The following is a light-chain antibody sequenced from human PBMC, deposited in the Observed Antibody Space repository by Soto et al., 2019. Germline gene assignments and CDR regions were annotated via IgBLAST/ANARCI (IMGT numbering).Light chain of an antibody. CDR3: SSYTTLNTWV. CDR1: FNDVGGYNY. Sequence: QSALTQPPSASGSPGQSVTISCTGTFNDVGGYNYVSWYQQHPGKAPKVIIYEVTKWPSGASGRFSGSKSGNTASLTISGLQAEDEADYYCSSYTTLNTWVFGGGTKLTVL. J-gene: IGLJ3*02. CDR2: EVT. V-gene: IGLV2-8*01.